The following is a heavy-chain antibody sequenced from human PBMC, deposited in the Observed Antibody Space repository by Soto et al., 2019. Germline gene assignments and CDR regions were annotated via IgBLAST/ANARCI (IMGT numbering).Heavy chain of an antibody. Sequence: ASVKVSCKASGDTFGRFTINWVRQAPGQGLEWMGGIKPISDITNYAQRFQGRVTFTADASTSTVYLELSSLRSEDTAMYYCARDPSTINQLIGVWFDPWGQGTLVTVSS. D-gene: IGHD4-4*01. CDR1: GDTFGRFT. CDR3: ARDPSTINQLIGVWFDP. V-gene: IGHV1-69*13. J-gene: IGHJ5*02. CDR2: IKPISDIT.